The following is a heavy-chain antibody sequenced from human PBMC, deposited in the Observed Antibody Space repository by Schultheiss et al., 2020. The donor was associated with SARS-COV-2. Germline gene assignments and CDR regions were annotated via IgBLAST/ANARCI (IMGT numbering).Heavy chain of an antibody. CDR3: ARAARGYSYGSDY. Sequence: SETLSLTCTVSGGSISSRNYYWAWIRQPPGKGLEWIGSIYYSGNTYSNPSLKSRLTISVDTSKNQFSLKLSSVTAADTAVYYCARAARGYSYGSDYWGQGTLVTVSS. V-gene: IGHV4-39*07. J-gene: IGHJ4*02. CDR2: IYYSGNT. CDR1: GGSISSRNYY. D-gene: IGHD5-18*01.